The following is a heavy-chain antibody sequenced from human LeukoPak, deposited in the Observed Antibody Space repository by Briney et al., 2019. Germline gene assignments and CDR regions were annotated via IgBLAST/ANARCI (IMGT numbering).Heavy chain of an antibody. Sequence: ASVKVCCKASGYPFTGYYVHWVRQAPGHGLVWMGWINPRNGDTHSAQKFQGRVSMTGDTSITTAYMELSSLTSDDTAVYYCATGAQYGLWGVPYFYYMHVWGTGTTVTVSS. CDR2: INPRNGDT. V-gene: IGHV1-2*02. D-gene: IGHD3-10*01. CDR1: GYPFTGYY. CDR3: ATGAQYGLWGVPYFYYMHV. J-gene: IGHJ6*03.